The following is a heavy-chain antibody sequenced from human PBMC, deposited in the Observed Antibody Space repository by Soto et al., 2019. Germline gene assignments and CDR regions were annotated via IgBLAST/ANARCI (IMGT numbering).Heavy chain of an antibody. CDR1: CGSISSYY. CDR3: ARVLYSSSWRWFYP. J-gene: IGHJ5*02. D-gene: IGHD6-13*01. Sequence: SETLSLTCTVSCGSISSYYWSWIRQPPGKGLEWIGYIYYSGSTNYNPSLKSRVTISVDTSKNQFSLKLSSVTAADTAVYYCARVLYSSSWRWFYPWGQGTLVTVS. V-gene: IGHV4-59*01. CDR2: IYYSGST.